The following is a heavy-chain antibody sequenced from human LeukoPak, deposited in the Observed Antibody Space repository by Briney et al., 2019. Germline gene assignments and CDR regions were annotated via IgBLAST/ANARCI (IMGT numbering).Heavy chain of an antibody. CDR1: GFTFSDYY. CDR2: ISNSGSSI. V-gene: IGHV3-11*01. J-gene: IGHJ4*02. D-gene: IGHD3-10*01. Sequence: GGSLRLSCAASGFTFSDYYMSWIRQAPGKGLEWVSYISNSGSSIYYADSVKGRFTISRDNAKNSLYLQTNSLRAEDTAVYYCARVHLVRGVIDYWGQGTLVTVSS. CDR3: ARVHLVRGVIDY.